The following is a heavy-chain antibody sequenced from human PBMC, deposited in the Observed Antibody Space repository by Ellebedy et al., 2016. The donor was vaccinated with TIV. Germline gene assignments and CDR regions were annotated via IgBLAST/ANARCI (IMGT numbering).Heavy chain of an antibody. Sequence: PGGSLRLSCVASGFSVGGNYMSWIRQAPGKGLEWVSLLNSGGGTFYADSVKGRFTISKDTSKNTVYLHMNNLRAEDTAHYYCARDDAYDIWGQGTMVNVSS. J-gene: IGHJ3*02. CDR1: GFSVGGNY. CDR2: LNSGGGT. V-gene: IGHV3-66*01. CDR3: ARDDAYDI.